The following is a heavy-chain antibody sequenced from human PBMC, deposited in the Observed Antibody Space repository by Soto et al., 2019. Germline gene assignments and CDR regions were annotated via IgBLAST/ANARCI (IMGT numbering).Heavy chain of an antibody. CDR2: INWDGGST. Sequence: EVQLVESGGGVVRPGGSLRLSCAASGFTFDDYAMSWVRQAPGKGLEWVSSINWDGGSTTYADSLKGRFTISRDNAKNSQDMHISSLRADDTALDYCASCSSPRCYIMGCFDYWGQGTLVTVSS. J-gene: IGHJ4*02. CDR3: ASCSSPRCYIMGCFDY. D-gene: IGHD2-2*02. V-gene: IGHV3-20*04. CDR1: GFTFDDYA.